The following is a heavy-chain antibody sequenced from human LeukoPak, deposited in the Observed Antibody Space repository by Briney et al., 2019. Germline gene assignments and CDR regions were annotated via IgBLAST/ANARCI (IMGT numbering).Heavy chain of an antibody. V-gene: IGHV3-48*04. Sequence: GGSLRLSCAASGFTFSDYNMNWVRQAPGKGLEWVSYISAGSVTIYYADPVKGRFTISRDNAKNSLYLQMNSLRAEDTAVYYCTRDEDFYSSSSDYWGQGTLVTVSS. CDR1: GFTFSDYN. CDR2: ISAGSVTI. D-gene: IGHD6-6*01. J-gene: IGHJ4*02. CDR3: TRDEDFYSSSSDY.